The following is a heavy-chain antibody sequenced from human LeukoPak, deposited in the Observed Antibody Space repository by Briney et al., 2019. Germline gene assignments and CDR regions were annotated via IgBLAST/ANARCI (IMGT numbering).Heavy chain of an antibody. CDR2: IYYSGST. CDR3: ASLIHRIKRARTGYFDY. V-gene: IGHV4-39*07. J-gene: IGHJ4*02. D-gene: IGHD3/OR15-3a*01. Sequence: PSETLSRTCTVSGGSISSSSYYWGWIRQPPGKGLEWIGSIYYSGSTYYNPSLKSRVTISVDTSKNQFSLKLSSVTAADTAVYYCASLIHRIKRARTGYFDYWGQGTLVTVSS. CDR1: GGSISSSSYY.